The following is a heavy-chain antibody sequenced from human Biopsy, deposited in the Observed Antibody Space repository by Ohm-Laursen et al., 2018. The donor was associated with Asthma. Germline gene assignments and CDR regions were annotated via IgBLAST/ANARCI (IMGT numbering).Heavy chain of an antibody. CDR1: GFSLRTPGVG. J-gene: IGHJ5*02. CDR2: IYWDDYN. Sequence: PTQTLTLTCSFSGFSLRTPGVGVGWIRQSPGKALEWLALIYWDDYNLFRPSLKRRLTITKDPSKNQVVLTMTKKDPVDSSTYFCALNQDSGFGDPSPSWFDPWGQGALVTVSS. V-gene: IGHV2-5*02. D-gene: IGHD2-2*01. CDR3: ALNQDSGFGDPSPSWFDP.